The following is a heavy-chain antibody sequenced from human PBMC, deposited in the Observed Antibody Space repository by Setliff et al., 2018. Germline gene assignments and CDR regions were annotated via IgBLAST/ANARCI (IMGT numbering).Heavy chain of an antibody. CDR2: FDPEDGET. Sequence: SVKVSCKVSGYTLTELSMHWVRQAPGKGLEWMGGFDPEDGETIYAQKFQGRVTMTEDTSTDTAYMELSSLRSEDTAVYYCAADYYDSSGYGYWGQGTLVTVSS. D-gene: IGHD3-22*01. V-gene: IGHV1-24*01. CDR1: GYTLTELS. CDR3: AADYYDSSGYGY. J-gene: IGHJ4*02.